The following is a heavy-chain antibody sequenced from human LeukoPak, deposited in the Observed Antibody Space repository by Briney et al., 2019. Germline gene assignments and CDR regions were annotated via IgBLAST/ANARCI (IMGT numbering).Heavy chain of an antibody. CDR3: ARGRRYCTNGVCYTGFDY. J-gene: IGHJ4*02. V-gene: IGHV3-21*01. D-gene: IGHD2-8*01. CDR1: GFTFSSYS. Sequence: GGSLRLSCAASGFTFSSYSMNWVRQAPGKGLEWVSSISSSSSYIYYADSVKGRFTISRDNAKNSLYLQMNSLRAEDTAVYYCARGRRYCTNGVCYTGFDYWGQGTLVTVSS. CDR2: ISSSSSYI.